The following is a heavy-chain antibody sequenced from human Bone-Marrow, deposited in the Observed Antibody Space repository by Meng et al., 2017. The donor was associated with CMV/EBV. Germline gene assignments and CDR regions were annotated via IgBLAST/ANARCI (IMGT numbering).Heavy chain of an antibody. CDR2: IYHSGNT. D-gene: IGHD3-10*01. CDR1: GGSISTTNW. CDR3: ARDLLTGGLRHFDD. J-gene: IGHJ4*02. Sequence: SGGSISTTNWWSWVRQTPGKGLEWIGEIYHSGNTNYNPSLKSRITMSVDKSKNQFSLKLTSVTAADTAIYFCARDLLTGGLRHFDDWGQGILVTVSS. V-gene: IGHV4-4*01.